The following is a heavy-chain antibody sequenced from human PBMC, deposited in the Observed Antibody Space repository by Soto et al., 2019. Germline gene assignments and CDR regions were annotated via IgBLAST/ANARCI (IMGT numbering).Heavy chain of an antibody. J-gene: IGHJ5*02. CDR3: ARVGAPSWNLAP. Sequence: QVQLVQSGAEVKKPGASVKVSCKASGYTFTSYDINWVRQATGQGLEWMGWMNPNSGNTGYAQKFQGRVTMTRNTSISTAYMALCSLRSEDTAVYYCARVGAPSWNLAPWGQGTLVTVSS. CDR2: MNPNSGNT. V-gene: IGHV1-8*01. CDR1: GYTFTSYD. D-gene: IGHD1-1*01.